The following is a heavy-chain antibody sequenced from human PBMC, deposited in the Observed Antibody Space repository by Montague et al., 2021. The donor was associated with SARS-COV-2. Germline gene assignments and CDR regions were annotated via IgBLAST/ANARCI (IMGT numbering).Heavy chain of an antibody. CDR3: ARRDLMWLRWGYYDY. J-gene: IGHJ4*02. CDR1: GGSINSSSYY. V-gene: IGHV4-39*01. D-gene: IGHD5-12*01. CDR2: IYYSGST. Sequence: SETLSLTCTVSGGSINSSSYYWGWIRQSPGKGLEWIGSIYYSGSTYHNPSLKSRVTMSVDTSKNQFSLKLSAVTAADTAVYYCARRDLMWLRWGYYDYWGQGTLVTVSS.